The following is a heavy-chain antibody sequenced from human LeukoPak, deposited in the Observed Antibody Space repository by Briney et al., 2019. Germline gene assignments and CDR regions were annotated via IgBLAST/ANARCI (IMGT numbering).Heavy chain of an antibody. CDR1: GYSMSSGYY. CDR3: TRGSIAYYYMDV. D-gene: IGHD3-22*01. Sequence: SETLSLTCTVSGYSMSSGYYGSWIRQPPGKGLEWIGNIYYSGSTNYNPSLKSRVTISVDTSKNQFSLKLSSVTAADTAVYYCTRGSIAYYYMDVWGKGTTVTISS. V-gene: IGHV4-61*01. CDR2: IYYSGST. J-gene: IGHJ6*03.